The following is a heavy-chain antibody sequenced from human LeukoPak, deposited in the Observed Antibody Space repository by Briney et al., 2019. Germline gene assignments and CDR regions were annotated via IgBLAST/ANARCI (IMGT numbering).Heavy chain of an antibody. V-gene: IGHV3-64*01. Sequence: GGSLRLSCAASGFTFSNYAMHWVRQAPRKGLEYVSTISSNGGSTHYANSVKGRFTISRDNSKSTLYLQMGSLTDEDTAVYYCARGGTYSSSSLGDYWGQGTLVTVSS. CDR2: ISSNGGST. CDR1: GFTFSNYA. D-gene: IGHD6-6*01. CDR3: ARGGTYSSSSLGDY. J-gene: IGHJ4*02.